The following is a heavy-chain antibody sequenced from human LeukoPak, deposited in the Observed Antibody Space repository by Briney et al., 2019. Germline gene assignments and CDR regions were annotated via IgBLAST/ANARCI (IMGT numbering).Heavy chain of an antibody. CDR3: ARGASMVRGVMGPYYYYYMDV. Sequence: GASVKVSCKASGGTFSGYAISWVRQAPGQGLEWMGGIIPIFGTANYAQKFQGRVTITTDESTSTAYMELSSLRSEDTAVYYCARGASMVRGVMGPYYYYYMDVWGKGTTVTVSS. D-gene: IGHD3-10*01. V-gene: IGHV1-69*05. CDR1: GGTFSGYA. CDR2: IIPIFGTA. J-gene: IGHJ6*03.